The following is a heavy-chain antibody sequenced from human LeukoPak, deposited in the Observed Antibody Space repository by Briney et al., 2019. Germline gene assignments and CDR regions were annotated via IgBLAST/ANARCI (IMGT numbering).Heavy chain of an antibody. CDR2: KPKTDGETT. D-gene: IGHD2-21*01. V-gene: IGHV3-15*07. J-gene: IGHJ4*02. CDR3: ITPLPYSAQ. CDR1: GFTFSNAY. Sequence: PGGSLRLSCAASGFTFSNAYMNWVRQAPGKGLEWVGRKPKTDGETTECAAPVKDRFSISRDDSKSMMYLQMNSLKTEDTAVYYCITPLPYSAQGGQGTLVTVSS.